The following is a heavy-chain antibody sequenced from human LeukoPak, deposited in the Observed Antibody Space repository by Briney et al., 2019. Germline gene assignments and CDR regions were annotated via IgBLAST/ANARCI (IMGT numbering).Heavy chain of an antibody. V-gene: IGHV4-34*01. CDR3: ASLEMATIAY. CDR2: INHSGST. Sequence: SETLSLTCAVYGGSLSGYYWSWIRQPPGKGLEWIGEINHSGSTNYNPSLKSRVTISVDTSKNQFSLKLSSVTAADTAVYYCASLEMATIAYWGQGTLVTVSS. D-gene: IGHD5-24*01. J-gene: IGHJ4*02. CDR1: GGSLSGYY.